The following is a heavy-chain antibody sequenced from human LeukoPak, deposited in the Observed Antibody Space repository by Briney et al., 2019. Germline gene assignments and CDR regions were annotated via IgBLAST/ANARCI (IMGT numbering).Heavy chain of an antibody. J-gene: IGHJ5*02. Sequence: GSLRLSCAASGFTFSSYSMNWVRQAPGKGLEWVSYISSSSSIIYYAGSVQGRFTISRDNAKNSLYLQMNSLRAEDTAVYYCARGGSSSYNWFDPWGQGTLVTVSS. CDR3: ARGGSSSYNWFDP. V-gene: IGHV3-48*04. CDR2: ISSSSSII. D-gene: IGHD6-6*01. CDR1: GFTFSSYS.